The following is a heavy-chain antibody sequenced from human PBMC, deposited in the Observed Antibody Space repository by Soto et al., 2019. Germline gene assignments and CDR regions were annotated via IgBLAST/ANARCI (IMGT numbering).Heavy chain of an antibody. CDR1: DGSIGSDY. J-gene: IGHJ5*02. CDR3: ARMFDNHVNGNWFDP. Sequence: SDTLSLTCTVSDGSIGSDYWSWIRQPPGKGLEWLGNIDYIGNTNYNPSLNSRVTMSIDTSKNRFSLKLASVTTADTAVYYCARMFDNHVNGNWFDPWGQGTLVTVSS. D-gene: IGHD3-10*02. CDR2: IDYIGNT. V-gene: IGHV4-59*07.